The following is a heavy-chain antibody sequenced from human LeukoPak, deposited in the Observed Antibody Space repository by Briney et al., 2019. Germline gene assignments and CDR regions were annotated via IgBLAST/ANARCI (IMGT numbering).Heavy chain of an antibody. CDR1: GFTLSRYW. Sequence: GGSLRLSCAASGFTLSRYWMSWVRQAPGKGLEWVAVISYDGSNKYYADSVKGRFTISRDNSKNTLYLQMNSLRAEDTAVYYCAKVLRYFDWLSPFDYWGQGTLVTVSS. D-gene: IGHD3-9*01. V-gene: IGHV3-30*18. CDR3: AKVLRYFDWLSPFDY. J-gene: IGHJ4*02. CDR2: ISYDGSNK.